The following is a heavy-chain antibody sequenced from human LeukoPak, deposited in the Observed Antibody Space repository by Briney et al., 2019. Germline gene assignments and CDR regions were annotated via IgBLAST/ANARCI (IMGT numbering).Heavy chain of an antibody. V-gene: IGHV3-74*01. D-gene: IGHD2-15*01. Sequence: GRSLRLSCAASGFTFSSYWMHWVRQAPGKGLVWVSRINSDGSSTSYADSVKGRFTISRDNAKNTLYLQMNSLRAEDTAVYYCARGGDIVVVVAAMIDNWFDPWGQGTLVTVSS. J-gene: IGHJ5*02. CDR2: INSDGSST. CDR3: ARGGDIVVVVAAMIDNWFDP. CDR1: GFTFSSYW.